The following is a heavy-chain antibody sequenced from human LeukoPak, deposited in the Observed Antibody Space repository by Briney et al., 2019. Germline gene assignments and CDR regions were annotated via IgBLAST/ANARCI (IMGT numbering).Heavy chain of an antibody. Sequence: GGSLRLSCAASGFTFSSYAMHWVRQAPGKGLEWVAVIWYDGSNKYYADSVKGRFTISRDNSKNTLYLQMNSLRAEDTAVYYCARRYCSSTSCYFSNWFNPWGQGTLVTVSS. J-gene: IGHJ5*02. CDR3: ARRYCSSTSCYFSNWFNP. D-gene: IGHD2-2*01. V-gene: IGHV3-33*08. CDR2: IWYDGSNK. CDR1: GFTFSSYA.